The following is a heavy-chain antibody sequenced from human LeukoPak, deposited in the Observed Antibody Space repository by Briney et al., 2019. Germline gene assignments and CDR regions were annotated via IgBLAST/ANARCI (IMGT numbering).Heavy chain of an antibody. CDR2: IFHRGGT. CDR1: NDSVSSGDYY. J-gene: IGHJ4*02. Sequence: SETLSLTCTVSNDSVSSGDYYWNWIRQPPGKGLEWIGYIFHRGGTSYNPSLKSRILFSVDTSQNQFSLKLNSVTAADTAVYYCVREILYCSGGSCYRGPFDNWGQGTLVTVSA. V-gene: IGHV4-30-4*01. D-gene: IGHD2-15*01. CDR3: VREILYCSGGSCYRGPFDN.